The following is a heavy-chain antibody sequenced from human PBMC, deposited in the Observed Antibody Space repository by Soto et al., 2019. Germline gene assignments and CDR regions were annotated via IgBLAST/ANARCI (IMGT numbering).Heavy chain of an antibody. J-gene: IGHJ3*01. CDR3: GKLPDTILGLSVAHDAFAF. CDR1: GFIFSNYA. V-gene: IGHV3-30*18. D-gene: IGHD2-2*01. CDR2: ISHDGRNK. Sequence: QVQLVESGGGVVQPGKSVRLSCAASGFIFSNYAMHWVRQAPGKGLEWVADISHDGRNKYHADSVGGRFTISRDNSKNTLYLQMDSLTAEDTALYYCGKLPDTILGLSVAHDAFAFWGQGTTVTVSS.